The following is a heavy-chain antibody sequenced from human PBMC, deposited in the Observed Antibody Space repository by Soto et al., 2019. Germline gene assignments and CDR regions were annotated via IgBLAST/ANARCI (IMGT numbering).Heavy chain of an antibody. V-gene: IGHV1-69*12. Sequence: QVQLVQSGAEVKKPGSSVKVSCKASGGTFSSYAISWVRQAPGQGLEWMGGIIPIFGTANYAQKFQGRVTITADESTSTAYMELSSLRSEDTAVYYCARLPPDYSNYDYYYYYGMDVWGQGTTVTVSS. CDR2: IIPIFGTA. CDR1: GGTFSSYA. D-gene: IGHD4-4*01. J-gene: IGHJ6*02. CDR3: ARLPPDYSNYDYYYYYGMDV.